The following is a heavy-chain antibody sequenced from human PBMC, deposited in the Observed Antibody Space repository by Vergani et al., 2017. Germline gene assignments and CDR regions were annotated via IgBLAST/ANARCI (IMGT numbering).Heavy chain of an antibody. CDR2: IYHSGST. CDR1: GGSISSYY. CDR3: ARERVADDSFDY. J-gene: IGHJ4*02. V-gene: IGHV4-59*12. Sequence: QVQLQESGPGLVKPSETLSLTCTVSGGSISSYYWSWIRQPPGKGLEWIGYIYHSGSTYYNPSLKSRVTISVDRSKNQFSLKLSSVTAADTAVYYCARERVADDSFDYWGQGTLVTVSS. D-gene: IGHD6-19*01.